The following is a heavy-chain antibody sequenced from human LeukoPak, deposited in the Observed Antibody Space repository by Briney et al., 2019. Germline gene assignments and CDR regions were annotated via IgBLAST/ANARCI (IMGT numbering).Heavy chain of an antibody. Sequence: GGSLRLSCAASGFTFSSYRMHWVRQAPGKGLVWVSSISSSSSYIYYADSVKGRFTISRDNAKNSLYLQMNSLRAEDTAVYYCARGGRLLWFGESIDYWGQGTLVTVSS. V-gene: IGHV3-21*01. CDR2: ISSSSSYI. D-gene: IGHD3-10*01. CDR1: GFTFSSYR. J-gene: IGHJ4*02. CDR3: ARGGRLLWFGESIDY.